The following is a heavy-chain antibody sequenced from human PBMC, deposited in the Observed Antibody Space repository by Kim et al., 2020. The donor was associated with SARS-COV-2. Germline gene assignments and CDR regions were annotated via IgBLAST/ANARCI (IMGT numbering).Heavy chain of an antibody. D-gene: IGHD5-18*01. CDR3: ASGYSYGLTDYYFDY. J-gene: IGHJ4*02. Sequence: SETLSLTCTVSGGSISSYYWSWIRQPAGKGLEWIGRIYTSGSTNYNPSLKSRVTMSVDTSKNQFSLKLSSVTAADTAVYYCASGYSYGLTDYYFDYWGQGTLVTVSS. V-gene: IGHV4-4*07. CDR2: IYTSGST. CDR1: GGSISSYY.